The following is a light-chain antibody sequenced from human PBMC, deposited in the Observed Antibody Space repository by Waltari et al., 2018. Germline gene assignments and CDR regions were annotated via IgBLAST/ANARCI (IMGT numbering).Light chain of an antibody. Sequence: EIVLTQSPGTLSLSPGERATLSCRASQSVSSIYLAWYQQKPGQAPRLLIYGASSRATGIPDRFSGSGSGTDFTLTINRLEPEDSAVYYCQKYGSSPPLTFGGGTKVEIK. J-gene: IGKJ4*01. CDR1: QSVSSIY. CDR3: QKYGSSPPLT. CDR2: GAS. V-gene: IGKV3-20*01.